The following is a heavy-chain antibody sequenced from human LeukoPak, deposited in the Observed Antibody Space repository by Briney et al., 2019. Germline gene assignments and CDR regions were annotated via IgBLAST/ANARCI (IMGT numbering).Heavy chain of an antibody. D-gene: IGHD2-2*01. CDR3: AAGHLDSYCSSTSCYGTFDY. V-gene: IGHV1-58*01. Sequence: SVKVSCKASGFTFTSSAVQGGGQARGQRLEGRGWIVVGRGKTNYAQKFKERVTITRDMSTSTAYMELSSLRSEDTAVYYCAAGHLDSYCSSTSCYGTFDYWGQGTLVTVSS. CDR2: IVVGRGKT. J-gene: IGHJ4*02. CDR1: GFTFTSSA.